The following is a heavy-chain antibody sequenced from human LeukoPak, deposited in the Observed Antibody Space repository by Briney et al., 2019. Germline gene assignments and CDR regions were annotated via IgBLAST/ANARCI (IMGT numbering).Heavy chain of an antibody. V-gene: IGHV5-51*01. D-gene: IGHD6-13*01. J-gene: IGHJ4*02. CDR1: GYSFTSYW. CDR3: ARRAYSSSWYYFDY. Sequence: GESLKISCKGSGYSFTSYWIGWVRQMPGKGLEWMGIIFPGDSDTRYSPSFQGQVTISVDKSISTAYLQWSSLKASDTAMYYCARRAYSSSWYYFDYWGQGTLVTVSS. CDR2: IFPGDSDT.